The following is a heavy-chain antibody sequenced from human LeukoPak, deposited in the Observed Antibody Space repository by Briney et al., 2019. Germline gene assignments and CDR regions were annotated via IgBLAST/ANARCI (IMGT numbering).Heavy chain of an antibody. J-gene: IGHJ4*02. Sequence: GASVKVSCKASGYTFTSYDINWVRQATGQGLEWTGWMNPNSGNTGYAQKFQGRVTMTRNTSISTAYMELSSLRSEDTAVCYCARGKSKIQLYRLYDYWGQGTLVTVSS. D-gene: IGHD5-18*01. CDR2: MNPNSGNT. CDR1: GYTFTSYD. V-gene: IGHV1-8*01. CDR3: ARGKSKIQLYRLYDY.